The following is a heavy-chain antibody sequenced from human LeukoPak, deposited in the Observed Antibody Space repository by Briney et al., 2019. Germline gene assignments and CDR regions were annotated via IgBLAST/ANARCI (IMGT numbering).Heavy chain of an antibody. CDR3: ARGRSGWYHNFDY. Sequence: GGSLRLSCTASGFKFDDYGMTWVRQAPGKGLEWVSDINWNGDSRGYAHSVKGRFTISRDNAKNSLYLQMNSLRAEDTAIYYCARGRSGWYHNFDYWGQGTLVTVSS. V-gene: IGHV3-20*04. CDR2: INWNGDSR. J-gene: IGHJ4*02. D-gene: IGHD6-19*01. CDR1: GFKFDDYG.